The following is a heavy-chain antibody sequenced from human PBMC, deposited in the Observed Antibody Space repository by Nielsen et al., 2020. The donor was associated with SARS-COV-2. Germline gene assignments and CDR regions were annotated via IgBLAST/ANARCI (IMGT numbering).Heavy chain of an antibody. CDR3: ARDPGYSGYGDL. CDR2: INSDGSST. V-gene: IGHV3-74*01. CDR1: GFTFSSYW. Sequence: GESLKISCAASGFTFSSYWMHWVRQAPGKGLVWVSHINSDGSSTSYADSVKGRFTISRDNAKNTLYLQMNSLRAEDTAVYYCARDPGYSGYGDLWGRGTLVTVSS. J-gene: IGHJ2*01. D-gene: IGHD5-12*01.